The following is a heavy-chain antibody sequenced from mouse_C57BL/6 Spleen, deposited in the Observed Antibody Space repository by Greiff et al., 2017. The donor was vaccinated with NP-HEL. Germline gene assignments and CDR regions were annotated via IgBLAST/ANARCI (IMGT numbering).Heavy chain of an antibody. CDR1: GYTFTSYW. Sequence: QVQLKQPGAELVRPGSSVKLSCKASGYTFTSYWMHWVKQRPIQGLEWIGNIDPSDSETHYNQKFKDKATLTVDKSSSTAYMQLSSLTSEDSAVYYCARSYYDGGDYWGQGTTLTVSS. CDR3: ARSYYDGGDY. V-gene: IGHV1-52*01. D-gene: IGHD2-3*01. CDR2: IDPSDSET. J-gene: IGHJ2*01.